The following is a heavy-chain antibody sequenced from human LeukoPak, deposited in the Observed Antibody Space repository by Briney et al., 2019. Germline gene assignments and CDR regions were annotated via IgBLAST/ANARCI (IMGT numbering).Heavy chain of an antibody. CDR1: GYIFTDYY. Sequence: VSCQTSGYIFTDYYIHWVRQAPGQGPEWMGRINSNGGDTMYAQNFLDRVTMTRDTSVDTAYMELNRLTSDDTAVYYCARDLSSTAHWELDYWGQGTLVTVSS. V-gene: IGHV1-2*06. CDR3: ARDLSSTAHWELDY. D-gene: IGHD1-26*01. J-gene: IGHJ4*02. CDR2: INSNGGDT.